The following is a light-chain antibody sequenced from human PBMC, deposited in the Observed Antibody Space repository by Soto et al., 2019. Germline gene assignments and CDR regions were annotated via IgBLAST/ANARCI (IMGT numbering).Light chain of an antibody. J-gene: IGLJ1*01. CDR1: SSGGGGCNY. CDR2: PVR. CDR3: DSSKRTTAYV. V-gene: IGLV2-14*03. Sequence: QSVLAQPAAMSGSAAQSISISCTGTSSGGGGCNYVSVYQQQAGKAPKLVIHPVRYPPSVASNRCSGSQSSQTASPTISGLPAKHEPDYFCDSSKRTTAYVFGSGPKGTVL.